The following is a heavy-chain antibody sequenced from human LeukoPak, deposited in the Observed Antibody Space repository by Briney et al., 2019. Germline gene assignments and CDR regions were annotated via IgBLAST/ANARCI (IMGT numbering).Heavy chain of an antibody. CDR2: INHSGST. D-gene: IGHD5-24*01. Sequence: SETLSLTCTLSGGSTGSSSYYWGWIRQPPGKGLEWIGEINHSGSTNYNPSLKSRVTISVDTSKNQFSLKLSSVTAADTAVYYCARGAGDGWVYWGQGTLVTVSS. CDR3: ARGAGDGWVY. V-gene: IGHV4-39*07. CDR1: GGSTGSSSYY. J-gene: IGHJ4*02.